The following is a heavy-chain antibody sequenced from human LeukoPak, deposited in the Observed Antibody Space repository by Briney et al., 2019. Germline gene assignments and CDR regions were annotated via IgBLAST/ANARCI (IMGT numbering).Heavy chain of an antibody. V-gene: IGHV1-2*02. CDR1: GYTFTGYY. D-gene: IGHD5-12*01. J-gene: IGHJ4*02. Sequence: ASVKVSCKASGYTFTGYYMHWVRQAPGQGLEWMGWINPNSGGTNYAQKFQGRVTMTRDTSISTAYMELSRLRSDDTAVYYCAREGSGYDPSYYFDYWGQGTLVTVSS. CDR2: INPNSGGT. CDR3: AREGSGYDPSYYFDY.